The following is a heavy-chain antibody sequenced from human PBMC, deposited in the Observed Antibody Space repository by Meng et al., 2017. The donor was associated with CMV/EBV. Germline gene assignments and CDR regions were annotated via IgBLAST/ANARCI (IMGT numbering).Heavy chain of an antibody. J-gene: IGHJ3*02. Sequence: SLKISCAASGFTFDDYAMHWVRQAPGKGLEWVSGISWNSGSIGYADSVKGRFTISRDNAKNSLYLQMNSLRAEDTALYYCARETNPYYDFWSGYSGVDAFDIWGQGTMVTVSS. V-gene: IGHV3-9*01. D-gene: IGHD3-3*01. CDR2: ISWNSGSI. CDR3: ARETNPYYDFWSGYSGVDAFDI. CDR1: GFTFDDYA.